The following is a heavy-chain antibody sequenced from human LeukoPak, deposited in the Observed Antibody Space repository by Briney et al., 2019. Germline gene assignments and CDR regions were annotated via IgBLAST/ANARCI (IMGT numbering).Heavy chain of an antibody. D-gene: IGHD4-17*01. CDR3: ARSTTVTTYSTLHWFDP. V-gene: IGHV7-4-1*02. CDR2: INTNTGNP. J-gene: IGHJ5*02. Sequence: ASVKVSCKASGYTFTSYGISWVRQAPGQGLEWMGWINTNTGNPTYAQGFTGRFVFSLDTSVSTAYLQISSLKAEDTAVYYCARSTTVTTYSTLHWFDPWGQGTLVTVSS. CDR1: GYTFTSYG.